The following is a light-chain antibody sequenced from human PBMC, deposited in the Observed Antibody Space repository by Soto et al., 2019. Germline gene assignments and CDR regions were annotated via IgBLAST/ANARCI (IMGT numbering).Light chain of an antibody. V-gene: IGKV3-11*01. CDR2: GAS. J-gene: IGKJ4*01. Sequence: EVVLTQSPATLSLSPLEIATLCCRASQSVSTYLAWYQQKPGQAPRLLIYGASTRATGIPARFSGSGSGTDFTLTISSLQSEDFATYYCQQSYSAPLTFAGGTKVDIK. CDR1: QSVSTY. CDR3: QQSYSAPLT.